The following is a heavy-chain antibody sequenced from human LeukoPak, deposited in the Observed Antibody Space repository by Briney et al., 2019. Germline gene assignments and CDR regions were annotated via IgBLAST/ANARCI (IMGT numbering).Heavy chain of an antibody. CDR1: GFTFDDYA. CDR2: ISGSGGST. Sequence: GRSLRLSCAASGFTFDDYAMHWVRQAPGKGLEWVSAISGSGGSTYYADSVRGRFTISRDNSKNTLYLQMNSLGAEDTAVYYCAKMHSSGYWGQGTLVTVSS. D-gene: IGHD6-19*01. V-gene: IGHV3-23*01. CDR3: AKMHSSGY. J-gene: IGHJ4*02.